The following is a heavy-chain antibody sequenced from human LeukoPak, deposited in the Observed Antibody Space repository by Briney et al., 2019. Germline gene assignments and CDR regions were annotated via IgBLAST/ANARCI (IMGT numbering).Heavy chain of an antibody. CDR2: ISAYNGNT. CDR3: ARDNYDILTGYYFVY. Sequence: ASVKVSCKASGYTFTSYGISWVRQAPGQGLEWMGWISAYNGNTNYAQKLQGRVTMTTDTSTSTAYMELRSLRSDDTAAYYCARDNYDILTGYYFVYWGQGTLVTVSS. CDR1: GYTFTSYG. J-gene: IGHJ4*02. D-gene: IGHD3-9*01. V-gene: IGHV1-18*01.